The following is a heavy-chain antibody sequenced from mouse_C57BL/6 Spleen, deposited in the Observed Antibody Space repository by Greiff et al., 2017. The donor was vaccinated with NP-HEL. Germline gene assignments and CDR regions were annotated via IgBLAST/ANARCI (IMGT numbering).Heavy chain of an antibody. J-gene: IGHJ2*01. V-gene: IGHV1-74*01. Sequence: QVQLQQPGAELVKPGASVKVSCKASGYTFTSYWMHWVKQRPGQGLEWIGRFHPSDSDTNYNQKFKGKATLTVDKSSSTAYMQLSSLTSEDSAVYYCAKSTMVSTGFDDWGQGTTLSVSS. CDR2: FHPSDSDT. D-gene: IGHD2-2*01. CDR1: GYTFTSYW. CDR3: AKSTMVSTGFDD.